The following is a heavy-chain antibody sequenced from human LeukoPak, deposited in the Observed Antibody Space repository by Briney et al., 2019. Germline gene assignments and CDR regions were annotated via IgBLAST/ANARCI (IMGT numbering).Heavy chain of an antibody. D-gene: IGHD1-7*01. J-gene: IGHJ6*03. Sequence: ASVKVSCKASGYIFTTYGITWVRQAPGQGLEWMGWISVYNDNTYYSQKLQGRVTMTTDTSASTAYMELRSLRSDDTAVYYCARVPGTTNSNYYYYYMDVWGKGTTVTVSS. CDR3: ARVPGTTNSNYYYYYMDV. CDR1: GYIFTTYG. CDR2: ISVYNDNT. V-gene: IGHV1-18*01.